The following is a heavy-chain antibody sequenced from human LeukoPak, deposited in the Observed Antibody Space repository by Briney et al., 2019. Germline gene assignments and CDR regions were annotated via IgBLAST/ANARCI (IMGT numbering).Heavy chain of an antibody. CDR2: IYTTGTI. D-gene: IGHD2-21*02. Sequence: GGSLRLSCAASGFSVNTNYMSWVRQAPGKGLEWVSVIYTTGTIYYADSVKGRFTIFRDISKNEVYLQMNSLRAEDTAVYYCARGMTAIDYWGQGTLVTVSS. J-gene: IGHJ4*02. CDR3: ARGMTAIDY. V-gene: IGHV3-53*01. CDR1: GFSVNTNY.